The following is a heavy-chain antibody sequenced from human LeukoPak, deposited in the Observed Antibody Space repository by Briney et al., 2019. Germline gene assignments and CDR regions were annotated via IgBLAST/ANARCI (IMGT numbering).Heavy chain of an antibody. CDR1: GYSFTSYW. CDR3: ARHYSSSWYVVDY. V-gene: IGHV5-51*01. J-gene: IGHJ4*02. CDR2: IYPGDSDT. Sequence: GESLKISCKGSGYSFTSYWIGWVRQMPGKGLEWMGIIYPGDSDTRYSPSFQGQVTISADKPISTAYLQWSSLKASDTAMYYCARHYSSSWYVVDYWGQGTLVTVSS. D-gene: IGHD6-13*01.